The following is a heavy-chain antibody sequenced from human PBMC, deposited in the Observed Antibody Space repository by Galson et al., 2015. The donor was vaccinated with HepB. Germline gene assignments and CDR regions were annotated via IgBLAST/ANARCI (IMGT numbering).Heavy chain of an antibody. CDR3: ARDGTVPAAMDYYYGMDV. Sequence: SVKVSCKASGGTFSSYAISWVRQAPGQGLEWMGRIIPILGIANYAQKFQGRVTITADKSTSTAYMELSSLRSEDTAVYYCARDGTVPAAMDYYYGMDVWGQGTTVTVSS. CDR2: IIPILGIA. J-gene: IGHJ6*02. D-gene: IGHD2-2*01. V-gene: IGHV1-69*04. CDR1: GGTFSSYA.